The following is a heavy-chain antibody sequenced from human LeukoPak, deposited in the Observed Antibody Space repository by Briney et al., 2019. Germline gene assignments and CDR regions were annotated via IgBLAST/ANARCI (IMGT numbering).Heavy chain of an antibody. V-gene: IGHV3-21*04. CDR2: ISTTDTEKYI. J-gene: IGHJ4*02. CDR1: GFTFSSYE. CDR3: ARRAGGYSHPYDY. Sequence: GGSLRLSCAASGFTFSSYEMNWVRQAPGKGLEWVSSISTTDTEKYIYYADSVKGRFTISRDNSKNTLYLQMNSLRAEDTAVYYCARRAGGYSHPYDYWGQGTLVTVSS. D-gene: IGHD4-23*01.